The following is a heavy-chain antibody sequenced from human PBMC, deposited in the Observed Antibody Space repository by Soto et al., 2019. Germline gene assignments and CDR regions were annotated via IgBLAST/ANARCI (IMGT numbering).Heavy chain of an antibody. Sequence: GGSVRLSCAASGFMFSAYTMNWVRQAPGKGLEWLSSISDDSSYIDYADSLRGRFTVSRDNARNSLYLQIDSLGVEDTAVYYCATPYYFNHWGQGTRDTVS. J-gene: IGHJ1*01. V-gene: IGHV3-21*06. CDR1: GFMFSAYT. CDR3: ATPYYFNH. D-gene: IGHD3-16*01. CDR2: ISDDSSYI.